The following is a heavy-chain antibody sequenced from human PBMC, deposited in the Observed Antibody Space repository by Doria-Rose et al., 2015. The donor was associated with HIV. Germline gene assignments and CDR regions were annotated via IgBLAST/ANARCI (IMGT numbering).Heavy chain of an antibody. V-gene: IGHV3-30*18. CDR2: ISYDGIKT. Sequence: VQLVQPRVCAAQPGRALRLSCAVSGIIFSHYGMHWVRQAPGTGLEWVALISYDGIKTYYVDSVKARFTISREDARNTLYLQMNSLRVEATAVYYCAKDGDDGDEADGTKGAFHIWVHGTMVTVSS. J-gene: IGHJ3*02. D-gene: IGHD2-2*01. CDR3: AKDGDDGDEADGTKGAFHI. CDR1: GIIFSHYG.